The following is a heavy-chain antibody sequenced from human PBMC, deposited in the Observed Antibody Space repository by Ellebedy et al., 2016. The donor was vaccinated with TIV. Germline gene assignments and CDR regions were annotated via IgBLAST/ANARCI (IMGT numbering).Heavy chain of an antibody. V-gene: IGHV4-31*03. CDR3: ARGSGWYDPFDL. CDR2: IYYSGST. Sequence: MPSETLSLTCTVSGGSISSGGNYWTWIRQHPGKGLEWIGFIYYSGSTYNNPSLRSRVTMSVDTSKNQFSLNLTSVTAADTAMYYCARGSGWYDPFDLWGQGTLVTVPS. D-gene: IGHD6-19*01. CDR1: GGSISSGGNY. J-gene: IGHJ4*02.